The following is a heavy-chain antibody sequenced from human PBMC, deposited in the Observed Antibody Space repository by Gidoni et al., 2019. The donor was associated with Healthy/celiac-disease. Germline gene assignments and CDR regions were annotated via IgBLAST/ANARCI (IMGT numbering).Heavy chain of an antibody. Sequence: QVQLVQSGAEVKKPGASVKVSCTASGYTFTSYYMQWVRQAPGQGLEWMGIINPSGGSTSYAQKFQGRVTMTRDTSTSTVYMELSSLRSEDTAVYYCARDVYYDSSADYYYYMDVWGKGTTVTVSS. CDR3: ARDVYYDSSADYYYYMDV. J-gene: IGHJ6*03. CDR1: GYTFTSYY. V-gene: IGHV1-46*03. D-gene: IGHD3-22*01. CDR2: INPSGGST.